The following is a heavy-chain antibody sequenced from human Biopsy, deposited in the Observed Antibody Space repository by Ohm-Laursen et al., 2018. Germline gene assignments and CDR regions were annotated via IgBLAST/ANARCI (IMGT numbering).Heavy chain of an antibody. CDR3: ATKLTGYFHH. Sequence: SVKASCKAPGGTFSNYGVNWVRQAPGQGLEWLGGNIPILGTGNYAQKFQDRVTVAADTSTSTATMELRSPRSDDTAVYYCATKLTGYFHHWGQGTLVIVSS. CDR1: GGTFSNYG. CDR2: NIPILGTG. D-gene: IGHD3-9*01. V-gene: IGHV1-69*06. J-gene: IGHJ1*01.